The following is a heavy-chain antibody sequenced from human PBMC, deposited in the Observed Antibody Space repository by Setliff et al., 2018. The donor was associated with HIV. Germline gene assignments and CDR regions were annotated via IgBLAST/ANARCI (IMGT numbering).Heavy chain of an antibody. CDR2: IYPDESDS. CDR3: ARVDMGYYYDSSGYSHFDH. CDR1: GYSFPTYW. D-gene: IGHD3-22*01. Sequence: GESLKISCKGSGYSFPTYWIAWVRQMPGKGLEWMGVIYPDESDSRYSPSFRGQVTISADKSINTAYLQWSSLKASDTAMHYWARVDMGYYYDSSGYSHFDHWGQGTLVTVSS. J-gene: IGHJ4*02. V-gene: IGHV5-51*01.